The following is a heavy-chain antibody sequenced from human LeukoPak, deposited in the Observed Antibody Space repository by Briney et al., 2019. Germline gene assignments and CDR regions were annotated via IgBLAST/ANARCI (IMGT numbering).Heavy chain of an antibody. Sequence: GGSLRLSCAASGFTVSSNYMSWVRQAPGKGLEWVSAISGSGGSTYYADSVKGRFTISRDNSKNTLYLQMNSLRAEDTAVYYCAKDGKGSEDWFDPWGQGTLVTVSS. CDR3: AKDGKGSEDWFDP. D-gene: IGHD4-23*01. CDR2: ISGSGGST. V-gene: IGHV3-23*01. CDR1: GFTVSSNY. J-gene: IGHJ5*02.